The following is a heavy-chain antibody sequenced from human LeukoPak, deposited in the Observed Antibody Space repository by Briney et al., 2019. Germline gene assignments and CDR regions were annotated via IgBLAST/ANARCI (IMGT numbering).Heavy chain of an antibody. Sequence: ASVKVSCTTSGYSFTNYYMHWVRQAPGQGLEWMGIINPSGGSTNYAQKFQGRVTMTRDTSTSTVYMELSSLRSEDTAVYYCARDQGLTGYFDYWGQGTLLNVSS. CDR2: INPSGGST. CDR3: ARDQGLTGYFDY. V-gene: IGHV1-46*01. CDR1: GYSFTNYY. J-gene: IGHJ4*02. D-gene: IGHD3-9*01.